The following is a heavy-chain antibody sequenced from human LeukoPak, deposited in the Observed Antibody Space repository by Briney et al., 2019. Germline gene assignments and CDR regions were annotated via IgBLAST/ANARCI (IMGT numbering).Heavy chain of an antibody. J-gene: IGHJ3*02. CDR2: INWNGGST. CDR1: GFTFDDYG. CDR3: ARGQWELLSAFDI. D-gene: IGHD1-26*01. V-gene: IGHV3-20*04. Sequence: PGGSLRLSCAASGFTFDDYGMSWVRQAPEKGLELVSGINWNGGSTGYVDSVKGRFTISRDNAKNSLYLQMNSLRAEDTALYYCARGQWELLSAFDIWGQGTMVTVSS.